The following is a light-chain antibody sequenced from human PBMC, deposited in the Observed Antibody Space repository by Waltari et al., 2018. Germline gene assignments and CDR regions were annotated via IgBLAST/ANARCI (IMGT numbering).Light chain of an antibody. CDR3: QQYYSTPWT. J-gene: IGKJ1*01. V-gene: IGKV4-1*01. Sequence: VLYSSNNKNYLAWYQQKPGQPPKLLIYWASTRESGVPDQFSGSGSGTDFTLTISSLQAEDVAVYYCQQYYSTPWTFGQGTKVEIK. CDR2: WAS. CDR1: VLYSSNNKNY.